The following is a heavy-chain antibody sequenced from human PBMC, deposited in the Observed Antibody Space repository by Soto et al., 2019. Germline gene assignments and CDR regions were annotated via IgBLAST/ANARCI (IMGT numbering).Heavy chain of an antibody. CDR2: IIPIFGTA. CDR1: GGTFSSYA. J-gene: IGHJ6*02. D-gene: IGHD2-2*01. Sequence: ASVKVSCKASGGTFSSYAISWVRQAPGQGLEWMGGIIPIFGTANYAQKFQGRVTITADESTSTAYMELSSLRSEDTAVYYCARVATFVVVPAAMDYYYYGREVWGQGTRFTVSS. V-gene: IGHV1-69*13. CDR3: ARVATFVVVPAAMDYYYYGREV.